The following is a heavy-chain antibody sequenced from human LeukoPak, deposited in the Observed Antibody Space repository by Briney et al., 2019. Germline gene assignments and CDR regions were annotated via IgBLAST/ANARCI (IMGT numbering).Heavy chain of an antibody. CDR3: AKDFGPYYYDSSGYFDY. CDR2: ISGSGGST. Sequence: GGSLRLSCAASGFTFSSYAMSWVRQAPGKGLEWVSAISGSGGSTYYADSVKGRFTISRDNSKNTLYLQMNSLRAEDTDVYYCAKDFGPYYYDSSGYFDYWGQGTLVTVSS. D-gene: IGHD3-22*01. V-gene: IGHV3-23*01. CDR1: GFTFSSYA. J-gene: IGHJ4*02.